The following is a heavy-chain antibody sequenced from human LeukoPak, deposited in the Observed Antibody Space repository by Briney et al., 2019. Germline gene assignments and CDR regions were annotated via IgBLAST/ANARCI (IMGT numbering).Heavy chain of an antibody. D-gene: IGHD6-19*01. CDR2: ISYDGSNK. Sequence: GGSLRLSCAASGFTFSSYGMHWVRQAPGKGLEWVAVISYDGSNKYYADSVKGRFTISRDNSKNTLYLQMNSLRAEDTAVYYRAKDRDGQWLVLGSPYYYGMDVWGQGTTVTVSS. V-gene: IGHV3-30*18. CDR1: GFTFSSYG. J-gene: IGHJ6*02. CDR3: AKDRDGQWLVLGSPYYYGMDV.